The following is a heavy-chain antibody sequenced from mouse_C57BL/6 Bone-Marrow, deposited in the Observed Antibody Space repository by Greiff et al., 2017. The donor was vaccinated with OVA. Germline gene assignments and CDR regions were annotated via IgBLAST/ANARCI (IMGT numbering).Heavy chain of an antibody. CDR2: LNPNNGGT. V-gene: IGHV1-26*01. CDR3: AREGDYPFDY. CDR1: GYTFTDYY. D-gene: IGHD2-13*01. J-gene: IGHJ2*01. Sequence: VQLQQSGPELVKPGASVKISCKASGYTFTDYYMNWVKQSPGKSLEWIGDLNPNNGGTSYNQKFKGKATLTVDKSSSTAYMELRSLTSEDSAVYYCAREGDYPFDYWGQGTTLTVSA.